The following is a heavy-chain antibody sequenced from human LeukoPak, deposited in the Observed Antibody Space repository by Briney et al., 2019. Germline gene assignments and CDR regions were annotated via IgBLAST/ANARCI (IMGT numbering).Heavy chain of an antibody. V-gene: IGHV4-30-4*01. J-gene: IGHJ4*02. Sequence: SQTLSLTCTVSGGSISSGDYYWSWIRQPPGQGLESIGYIYYSGSTYYNPSLKSRVTISVDTSKNQFSLKLSSVTAADTAVYYCARRYGSGSSLDYWGQGTLVTVSS. CDR1: GGSISSGDYY. D-gene: IGHD3-10*01. CDR2: IYYSGST. CDR3: ARRYGSGSSLDY.